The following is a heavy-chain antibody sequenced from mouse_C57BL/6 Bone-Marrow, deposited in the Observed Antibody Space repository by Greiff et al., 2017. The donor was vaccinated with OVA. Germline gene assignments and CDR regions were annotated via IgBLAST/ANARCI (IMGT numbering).Heavy chain of an antibody. Sequence: QVQLQQPGAELVRPGSSVKLSCKASGYTFTSYWMDWVKQRPGQGLEWIGNIYPSDSETHYNQKFKDKATLTVDKSSSTAYMQLSSLTSADSAVYYCASLTTVVAGPFAYWGQGTLVTVSA. D-gene: IGHD1-1*01. CDR3: ASLTTVVAGPFAY. CDR1: GYTFTSYW. CDR2: IYPSDSET. V-gene: IGHV1-61*01. J-gene: IGHJ3*01.